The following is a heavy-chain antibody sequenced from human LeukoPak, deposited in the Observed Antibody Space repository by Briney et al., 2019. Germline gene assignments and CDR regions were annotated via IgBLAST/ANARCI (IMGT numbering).Heavy chain of an antibody. V-gene: IGHV4-31*03. J-gene: IGHJ4*02. CDR2: IYYGGST. CDR1: GGSISSGGYY. Sequence: SETLSLTCTVSGGSISSGGYYWSWIRQHPGKGLEWIGYIYYGGSTYYNPSLKSRVTISVDTSKNQFSLKLSSVTAADTAVYYCARGVYDSSGYYDYWGQGTLVTVSS. D-gene: IGHD3-22*01. CDR3: ARGVYDSSGYYDY.